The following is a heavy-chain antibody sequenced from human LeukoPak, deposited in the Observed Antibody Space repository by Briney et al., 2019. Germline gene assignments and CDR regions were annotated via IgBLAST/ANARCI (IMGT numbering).Heavy chain of an antibody. D-gene: IGHD3-9*01. Sequence: GGSLRLSCAASGFTFSLYWMNWVRRAPGKGLEWVANIKQDGSEKNYVDSVKGRFTISRDNAKNPLYLQMNNLRVEDTAMYYCAGGTGFIIKDWGQGTLVTVSS. CDR3: AGGTGFIIKD. CDR1: GFTFSLYW. V-gene: IGHV3-7*03. J-gene: IGHJ4*02. CDR2: IKQDGSEK.